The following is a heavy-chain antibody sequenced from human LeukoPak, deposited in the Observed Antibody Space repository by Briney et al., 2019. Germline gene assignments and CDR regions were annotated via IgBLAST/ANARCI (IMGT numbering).Heavy chain of an antibody. V-gene: IGHV4-30-4*08. CDR2: IYYSGST. CDR3: ARDTDPHCSSTSCYSY. CDR1: GGSISSGDYY. Sequence: PSETLSLTCTVSGGSISSGDYYWSWIRQPPGKGLEWIGYIYYSGSTYYNPSLKSRVTISVDTSKNQFSLKLSSVTAADTAVYYCARDTDPHCSSTSCYSYWGQRTLVTVSS. J-gene: IGHJ4*02. D-gene: IGHD2-2*01.